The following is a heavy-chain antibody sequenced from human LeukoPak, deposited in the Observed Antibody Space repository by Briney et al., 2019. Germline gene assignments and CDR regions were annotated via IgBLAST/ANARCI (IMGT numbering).Heavy chain of an antibody. CDR2: INPNSVDT. J-gene: IGHJ4*02. CDR3: TRGLMSAVGVGYFDY. Sequence: ASVRVSCKASGYTFTAYYIHWGRQAPGQGLECLGWINPNSVDTNYAQKFQGRVTMTRDTSITTAYMELSRLKSDDTAVYYCTRGLMSAVGVGYFDYWGQGTLVTVSS. D-gene: IGHD1-26*01. CDR1: GYTFTAYY. V-gene: IGHV1-2*02.